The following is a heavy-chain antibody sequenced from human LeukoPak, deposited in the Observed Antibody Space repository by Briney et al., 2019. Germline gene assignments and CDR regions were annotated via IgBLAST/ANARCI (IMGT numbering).Heavy chain of an antibody. CDR1: GGSISSGSYS. J-gene: IGHJ4*02. CDR2: IYTSGST. V-gene: IGHV4-61*02. D-gene: IGHD3-22*01. CDR3: ARTYYYDSSGYYSLDY. Sequence: SQTLSLTCTVPGGSISSGSYSRSWIRQPAGKGLEWIGRIYTSGSTNYSPSLKSRVTRSVDTAKNQFSLTVSYVTATDTAVYYCARTYYYDSSGYYSLDYWGQGTLVTVSS.